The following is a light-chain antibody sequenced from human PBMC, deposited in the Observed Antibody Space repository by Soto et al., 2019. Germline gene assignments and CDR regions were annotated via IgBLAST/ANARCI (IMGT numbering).Light chain of an antibody. CDR2: GAS. Sequence: EIVLTQSPGTLSLSPGETATLSCRASQSVSSSYLAWYQQKPGQAPRLLIYGASSRATGIPDRFSGSGSGTDFTLTISRLGPEDFAVYYCQQYGSSRTFGQGTKVDIK. V-gene: IGKV3-20*01. J-gene: IGKJ1*01. CDR1: QSVSSSY. CDR3: QQYGSSRT.